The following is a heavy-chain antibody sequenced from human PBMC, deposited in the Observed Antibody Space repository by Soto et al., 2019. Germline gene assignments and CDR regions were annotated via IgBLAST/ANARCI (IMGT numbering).Heavy chain of an antibody. Sequence: QLQLQESGPGLVKPSETLSLTCTVSGGSISSSSYYWGWIRQPPGKGLEWIGSIYYSGSTYYNPSLKSRVTISVDTSKNQFSLKLSSVTAADTAVYYCASCSSWYQNWFDPWGQGTLVTVSS. D-gene: IGHD6-13*01. J-gene: IGHJ5*02. CDR1: GGSISSSSYY. V-gene: IGHV4-39*01. CDR2: IYYSGST. CDR3: ASCSSWYQNWFDP.